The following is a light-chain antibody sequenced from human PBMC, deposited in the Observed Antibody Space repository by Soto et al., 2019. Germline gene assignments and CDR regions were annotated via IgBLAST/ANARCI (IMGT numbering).Light chain of an antibody. CDR3: QSYDSSLRYV. V-gene: IGLV1-40*01. Sequence: QSVLTQPPSVSGAPGQRVTISCTGSSSNIGAGYDVHWYQQLPGTAPNLLIYGNNNRPSGVPDRFSGSKSGTSASLAITGLQAEDEADYYCQSYDSSLRYVFGAGTKVTVL. CDR2: GNN. CDR1: SSNIGAGYD. J-gene: IGLJ1*01.